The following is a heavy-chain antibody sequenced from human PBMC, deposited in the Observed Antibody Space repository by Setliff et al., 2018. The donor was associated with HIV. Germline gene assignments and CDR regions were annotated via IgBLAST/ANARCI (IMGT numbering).Heavy chain of an antibody. Sequence: TLSLTCTASRDSINGHWWSWIRQPPGKALEWLALIYWDDDKRYSPSLKTRLTITRLTITKDTSKNQVVLTMTNMDPVDAATYYCGHSSGSYLGYFQHWGQGTLVTVSS. CDR1: RDSINGHWW. D-gene: IGHD1-26*01. J-gene: IGHJ1*01. V-gene: IGHV2-5*08. CDR3: GHSSGSYLGYFQH. CDR2: IYWDDDK.